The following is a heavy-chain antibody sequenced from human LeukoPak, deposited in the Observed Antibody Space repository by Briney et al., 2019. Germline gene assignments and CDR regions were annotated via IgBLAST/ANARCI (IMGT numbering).Heavy chain of an antibody. CDR1: GGSISSYY. V-gene: IGHV4-59*01. CDR2: RHHSGSS. D-gene: IGHD6-19*01. Sequence: SETLSLTCTVSGGSISSYYWSRLRQPPGKGLEWIAYRHHSGSSNYNPSLESRVTVSVDTSNNQFSLRVTSVTAADTAVYYCARVVGSGWNYFDSWGQGTLVTVSS. CDR3: ARVVGSGWNYFDS. J-gene: IGHJ4*02.